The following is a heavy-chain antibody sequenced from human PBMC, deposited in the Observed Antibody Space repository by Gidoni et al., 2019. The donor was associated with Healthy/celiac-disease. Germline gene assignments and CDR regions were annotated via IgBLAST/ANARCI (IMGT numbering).Heavy chain of an antibody. CDR3: TMGAGSYGDAFDY. CDR1: GVTFSNAW. D-gene: IGHD5-18*01. J-gene: IGHJ4*02. Sequence: EVQLVESGGGLVKPGGSLRLSCAASGVTFSNAWMSWVRQAPGKGLEWVGRIKSKTDGGTTDYAAPVKGRFTISRDDSKNTLYLQMNSLKTEDTAVYYCTMGAGSYGDAFDYWGQGTLVTVSS. CDR2: IKSKTDGGTT. V-gene: IGHV3-15*01.